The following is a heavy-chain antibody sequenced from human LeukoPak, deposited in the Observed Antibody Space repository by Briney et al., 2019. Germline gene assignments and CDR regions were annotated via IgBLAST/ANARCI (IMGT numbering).Heavy chain of an antibody. Sequence: GGSLRLSCAASGFTFSSYAMSWVRQAPGKGLEWVSAISGSGGSTYYADSVKGRFTISRDNSKNTLYLQMNSLRAEDTAVYYCAKGIRAENSHYYYYMDVWGKGTTVTVSS. V-gene: IGHV3-23*01. D-gene: IGHD3-10*01. CDR1: GFTFSSYA. CDR3: AKGIRAENSHYYYYMDV. CDR2: ISGSGGST. J-gene: IGHJ6*03.